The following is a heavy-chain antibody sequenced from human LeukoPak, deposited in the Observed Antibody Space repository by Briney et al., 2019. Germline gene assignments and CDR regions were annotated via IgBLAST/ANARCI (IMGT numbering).Heavy chain of an antibody. D-gene: IGHD6-19*01. Sequence: SETLSLTCTVSGGSISSYYWSWIRQPAGKGLEWIGRIYTGGSTNYNPSLKSRVTMSVDTSKNQFSLKLSSVTAADTAVYYCAREAGSLAVAGHYYYYGMDVWGQGTTVTVSS. CDR1: GGSISSYY. V-gene: IGHV4-4*07. J-gene: IGHJ6*02. CDR3: AREAGSLAVAGHYYYYGMDV. CDR2: IYTGGST.